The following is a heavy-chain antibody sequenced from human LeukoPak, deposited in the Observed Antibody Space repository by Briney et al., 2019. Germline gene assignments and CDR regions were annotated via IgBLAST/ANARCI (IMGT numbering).Heavy chain of an antibody. D-gene: IGHD2-2*02. CDR1: GFTFSSYE. Sequence: GGSLRLSCAASGFTFSSYEMNWVRQAPGKGLEWVSYISSSGSTIYYADSVKGRFAISRDNSKNTVYLQMNSLRVEDTAVYYCARANTPFADYWGQGTLVTVSS. V-gene: IGHV3-48*03. CDR2: ISSSGSTI. CDR3: ARANTPFADY. J-gene: IGHJ4*02.